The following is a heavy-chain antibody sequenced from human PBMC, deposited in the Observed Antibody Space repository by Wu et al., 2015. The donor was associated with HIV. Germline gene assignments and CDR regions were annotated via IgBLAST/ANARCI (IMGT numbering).Heavy chain of an antibody. V-gene: IGHV4-34*02. CDR2: INHSGST. CDR3: ARGPATEGIPVAGPLAY. CDR1: GGSFSGYF. D-gene: IGHD6-19*01. Sequence: QVQLQQWGAGLLQPSETLSLTCAVYGGSFSGYFWSWIRQRPGKGLEWIGGINHSGSTNYNPSLKSRVTMSVDTSKNQFSLKLTSVTAADSAVFYCARGPATEGIPVAGPLAYWSQGTLVTVSS. J-gene: IGHJ4*02.